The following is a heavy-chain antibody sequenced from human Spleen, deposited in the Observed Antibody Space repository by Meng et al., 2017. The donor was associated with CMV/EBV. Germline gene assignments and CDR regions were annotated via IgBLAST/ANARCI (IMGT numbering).Heavy chain of an antibody. CDR2: ISPHNGDT. D-gene: IGHD6-19*01. CDR1: GYTFTSYG. Sequence: ASVKVSCKASGYTFTSYGISWVRQAPGQGLEWMGWISPHNGDTNFAQKLQDRVTMTTDTSTSTAYMELRSLRSDDTAVYYCARGSSAWRRPLFSDYWGQGTLVTVSS. CDR3: ARGSSAWRRPLFSDY. J-gene: IGHJ4*02. V-gene: IGHV1-18*01.